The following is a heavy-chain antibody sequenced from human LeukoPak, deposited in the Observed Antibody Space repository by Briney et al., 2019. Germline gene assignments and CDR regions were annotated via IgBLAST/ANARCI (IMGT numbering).Heavy chain of an antibody. J-gene: IGHJ6*03. Sequence: GGSLRLSCAASGFTISSYAMSWVRQAPGKGLEWVSAISGSGGSTYYADSVKGRFTISRDNSRNTLYLQMNSLRAEDTAIYYCAKNGDRGAYCTGGTCYPYFYYYMDVWGKGTTVTI. D-gene: IGHD2-15*01. V-gene: IGHV3-23*01. CDR1: GFTISSYA. CDR2: ISGSGGST. CDR3: AKNGDRGAYCTGGTCYPYFYYYMDV.